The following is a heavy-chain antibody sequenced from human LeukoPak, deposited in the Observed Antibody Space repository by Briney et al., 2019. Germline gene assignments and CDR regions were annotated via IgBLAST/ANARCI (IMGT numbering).Heavy chain of an antibody. CDR2: ISAYNGNT. J-gene: IGHJ4*02. CDR1: GYTFTSYA. D-gene: IGHD3-10*01. V-gene: IGHV1-18*01. CDR3: AREEGSGSYFGEGY. Sequence: GASVKVSCKASGYTFTSYAMNWVRQAPGQGLEWMGWISAYNGNTNYAQKLQGRVTMTTDTSTSTAYMELRSLRSDDTAVYYCAREEGSGSYFGEGYWGQGTLVTVSS.